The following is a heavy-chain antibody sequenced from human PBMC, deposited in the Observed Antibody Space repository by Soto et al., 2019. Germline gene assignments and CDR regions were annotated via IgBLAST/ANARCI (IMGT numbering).Heavy chain of an antibody. Sequence: QVQLVQSGAEVKKPGSSVKVSCKASGGTFSSYAISWVRQAPGQGLEWMGGIIPIFGTANYAQKFQGRVTITADESTSTAYMELSSLRSEDTAVYYCAREEESTLTSYYYCGMDVWGHGTPVTVSS. CDR1: GGTFSSYA. CDR3: AREEESTLTSYYYCGMDV. J-gene: IGHJ6*02. V-gene: IGHV1-69*01. CDR2: IIPIFGTA. D-gene: IGHD4-17*01.